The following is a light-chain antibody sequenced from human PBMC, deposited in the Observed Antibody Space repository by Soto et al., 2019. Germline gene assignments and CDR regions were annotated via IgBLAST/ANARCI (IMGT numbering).Light chain of an antibody. CDR3: QHYGSSWT. Sequence: EIVFTQSPTTLSLSPGERVTLSCRASQSVSSSYLAWYQQKPGQAPRLLIYGASSRATGIPDRFSGSGSGTDFTLTISRLEPEDFAVYYCQHYGSSWTFGQGTKVDIK. CDR2: GAS. V-gene: IGKV3-20*01. J-gene: IGKJ1*01. CDR1: QSVSSSY.